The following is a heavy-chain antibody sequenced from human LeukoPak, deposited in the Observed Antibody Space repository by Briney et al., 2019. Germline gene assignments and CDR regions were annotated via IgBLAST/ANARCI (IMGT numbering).Heavy chain of an antibody. CDR3: ATSGETTATLGQLPEGIWFAP. D-gene: IGHD2-15*01. CDR1: GYTFTGYY. V-gene: IGHV1-2*02. CDR2: INPNSGGT. J-gene: IGHJ5*02. Sequence: ASVKVSCKASGYTFTGYYMHWVRQAPGQGLEWMGWINPNSGGTNYAQKFQGRVTMTRDTSISTAYMELSSLRSEDTAVYYCATSGETTATLGQLPEGIWFAPGAREPWSPSPQ.